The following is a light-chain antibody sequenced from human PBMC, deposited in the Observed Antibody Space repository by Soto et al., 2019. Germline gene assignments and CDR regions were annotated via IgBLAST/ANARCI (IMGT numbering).Light chain of an antibody. CDR3: HQRQSWPRT. J-gene: IGKJ1*01. CDR1: LPISNY. V-gene: IGKV1-27*01. CDR2: AAS. Sequence: DIQMTQSPSSLSASVGARVTITCRASLPISNYLAWYQQKPGKIPNLLIYAASTLQAGVPVRFSASGSGTDFTLTISDVQPEDFALYYCHQRQSWPRTFGQGTKVDI.